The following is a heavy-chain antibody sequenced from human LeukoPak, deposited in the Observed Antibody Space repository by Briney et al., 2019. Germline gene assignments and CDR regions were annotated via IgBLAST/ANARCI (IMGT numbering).Heavy chain of an antibody. D-gene: IGHD6-19*01. CDR3: ATAYSSGWYNWFDP. J-gene: IGHJ5*02. CDR2: IYTSGST. Sequence: SQTLSLTCTVSGGSISSGSYYWSWIRQPAGKGLEWIGRIYTSGSTNYNPSLKSRVTISVDTSKNQFSLKLSSVTAADTAVYYCATAYSSGWYNWFDPWGQGTLVTVSS. CDR1: GGSISSGSYY. V-gene: IGHV4-61*02.